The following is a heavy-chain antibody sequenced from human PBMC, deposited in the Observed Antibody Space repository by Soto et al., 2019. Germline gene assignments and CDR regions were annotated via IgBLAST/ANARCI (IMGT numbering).Heavy chain of an antibody. V-gene: IGHV4-30-4*01. Sequence: SETLSLTCTVPGGSISSGDDHWSWIRQPPGKGLEWLGYIDYSGKTYSNPSLKSRINISVDTSKNQFSLNLSSVTAADTAVYYCARDSVKDYRFYYDAMDVWGQGTSVTVSS. D-gene: IGHD4-17*01. CDR3: ARDSVKDYRFYYDAMDV. J-gene: IGHJ6*02. CDR2: IDYSGKT. CDR1: GGSISSGDDH.